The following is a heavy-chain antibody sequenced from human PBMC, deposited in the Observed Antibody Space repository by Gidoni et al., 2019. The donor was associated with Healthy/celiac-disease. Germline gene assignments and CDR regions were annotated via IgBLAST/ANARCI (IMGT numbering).Heavy chain of an antibody. V-gene: IGHV3-64D*06. CDR2: ISSNGGST. J-gene: IGHJ6*03. CDR1: GFTFSSYA. Sequence: EVQPVEPGGGLVQPGGSLSLSCSASGFTFSSYAMHWVRQATGKGLEYVSAISSNGGSTYYADSVKGRFTISRDNSKNTLYLQVSSLRAEDTAVYYCVTDSSAGRGYYYYYYMDVWGKGTTVTVS. D-gene: IGHD6-13*01. CDR3: VTDSSAGRGYYYYYYMDV.